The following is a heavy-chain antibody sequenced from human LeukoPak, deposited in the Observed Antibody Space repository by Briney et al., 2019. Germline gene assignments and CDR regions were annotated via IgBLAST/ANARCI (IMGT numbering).Heavy chain of an antibody. CDR2: IVVGSDNT. CDR3: AADIDYYDGSGYYKNFDY. V-gene: IGHV1-58*01. D-gene: IGHD3-22*01. J-gene: IGHJ4*02. Sequence: GASVKVSCKASGFTFTSSALQWVRQARGQRLEWIGWIVVGSDNTDYAQKFQERVTITRDMSTTTVYMELSSLRSEDTAVYYCAADIDYYDGSGYYKNFDYWGQGTLVTVSS. CDR1: GFTFTSSA.